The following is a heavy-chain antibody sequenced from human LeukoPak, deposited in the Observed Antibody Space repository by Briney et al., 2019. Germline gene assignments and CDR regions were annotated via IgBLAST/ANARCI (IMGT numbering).Heavy chain of an antibody. CDR3: ARATVLRFIYYMDV. V-gene: IGHV3-7*01. CDR2: IKQDGSEK. CDR1: GFTFSSYW. J-gene: IGHJ6*03. Sequence: TGGSLRLSCAASGFTFSSYWMSWVRQAPGKGLEWVANIKQDGSEKYYVDSVKGRFTISRDNAKNSLYLQMNSLRAEDTAVYYCARATVLRFIYYMDVWGKGTTVTVSS. D-gene: IGHD3-3*01.